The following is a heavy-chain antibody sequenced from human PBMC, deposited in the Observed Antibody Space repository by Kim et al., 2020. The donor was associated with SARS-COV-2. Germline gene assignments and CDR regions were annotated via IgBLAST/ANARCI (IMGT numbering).Heavy chain of an antibody. Sequence: SETLSLTCAVYGGSFRGYYWSWIRQPPGKGLEWIGEINHSGSTNYNPSLKSRVTISVDTSKNQFSLKLSSVTAADTAVYYCARGRGVRGVRPRGWFDPWGQGTLVTVSS. D-gene: IGHD3-10*01. V-gene: IGHV4-34*01. CDR2: INHSGST. CDR3: ARGRGVRGVRPRGWFDP. CDR1: GGSFRGYY. J-gene: IGHJ5*02.